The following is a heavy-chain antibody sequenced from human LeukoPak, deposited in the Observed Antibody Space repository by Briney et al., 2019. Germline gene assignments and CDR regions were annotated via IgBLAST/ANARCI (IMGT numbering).Heavy chain of an antibody. CDR3: ARHTTVLTGFFDP. J-gene: IGHJ5*02. CDR1: GGSINSYF. CDR2: VYFTGST. D-gene: IGHD4-23*01. V-gene: IGHV4-59*01. Sequence: SETLSLTCTVSGGSINSYFWSWNRQPPGKELEWIGYVYFTGSTSYNPSLKSRVTMSVDTSKKQVSLKLSSVTAGDTAIYYCARHTTVLTGFFDPWGQGTPVTVSS.